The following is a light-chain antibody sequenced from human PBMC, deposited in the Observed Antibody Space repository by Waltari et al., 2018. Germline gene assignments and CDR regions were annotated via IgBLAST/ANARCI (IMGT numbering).Light chain of an antibody. Sequence: QSALTQPASVYGTPGQSLPTPSTGTTNDDWNYELFSWYQQHPGKAPKLLICEVNKRPSGVSSRFSGSKSGNTASLTISGLQAEDEADYYCCSYAGRGTYVFGSGTKVTVL. V-gene: IGLV2-23*02. CDR3: CSYAGRGTYV. J-gene: IGLJ1*01. CDR2: EVN. CDR1: TNDDWNYEL.